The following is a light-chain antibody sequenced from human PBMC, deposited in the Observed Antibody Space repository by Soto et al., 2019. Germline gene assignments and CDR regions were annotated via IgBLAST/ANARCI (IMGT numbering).Light chain of an antibody. V-gene: IGKV1-5*03. CDR1: QSIRSW. J-gene: IGKJ2*01. CDR3: QQYEGYPYT. Sequence: IQMTQSPSTLSASVGDRVTLTCRASQSIRSWLAWYQQKPGKAPKLLIYRASTLQSGLPSRFSGSGSGTEFTLTITSLQPDDFAIYYCQQYEGYPYTFGQGTRLEIK. CDR2: RAS.